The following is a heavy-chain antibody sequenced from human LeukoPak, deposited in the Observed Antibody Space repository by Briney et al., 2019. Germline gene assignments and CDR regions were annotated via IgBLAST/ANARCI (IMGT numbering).Heavy chain of an antibody. CDR3: AKDSAVSGSYPDASDI. Sequence: GGSLRLSCVASGVTFSSYGMHWVRQAPGKGLEWVAFIRYDGSNEYYTDSVKGRSTLSRDNSKNTLYLQMNSLRAEDTAVYYCAKDSAVSGSYPDASDIWGQGTMVTVSS. V-gene: IGHV3-30*02. CDR1: GVTFSSYG. D-gene: IGHD1-26*01. CDR2: IRYDGSNE. J-gene: IGHJ3*02.